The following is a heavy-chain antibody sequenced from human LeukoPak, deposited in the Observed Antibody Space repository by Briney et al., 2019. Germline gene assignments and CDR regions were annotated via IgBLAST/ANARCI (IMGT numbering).Heavy chain of an antibody. CDR1: GYTLTELS. V-gene: IGHV1-24*01. CDR3: AKDARWGLRYFDWFPDY. CDR2: FDPEDGET. Sequence: ASVKVSCKVSGYTLTELSMHWVRQAPGKGLEWMGGFDPEDGETTYAQKFQGRVTMTEDTSTDIAYMELSSLRSEDTAVYYCAKDARWGLRYFDWFPDYWGQGTLVTVSS. J-gene: IGHJ4*02. D-gene: IGHD3-9*01.